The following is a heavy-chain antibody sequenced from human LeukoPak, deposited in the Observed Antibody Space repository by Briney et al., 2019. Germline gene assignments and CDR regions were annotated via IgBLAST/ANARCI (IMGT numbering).Heavy chain of an antibody. J-gene: IGHJ4*02. D-gene: IGHD2-15*01. CDR2: ISAYNGNT. CDR1: GYTFTSYG. Sequence: GASVKVSCKASGYTFTSYGISWVRQAPGQGLEWMGWISAYNGNTNYAQKLQGRVTMTTDTSTSTAYMELSSLRAEDAAVYYCARGEYPIGYCSGGSCYSEAPNVYWGQGTLVTVSS. CDR3: ARGEYPIGYCSGGSCYSEAPNVY. V-gene: IGHV1-18*01.